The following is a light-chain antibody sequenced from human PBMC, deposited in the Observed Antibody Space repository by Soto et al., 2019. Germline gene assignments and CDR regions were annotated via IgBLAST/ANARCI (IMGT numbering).Light chain of an antibody. V-gene: IGKV3-15*01. Sequence: EIVMTQSPVALSVSPGESAALSCRAGQSVGRNFAWYQQRPGQAPRVLIYGTSTRATGVPARFSGSGSGTDFTLTISSLQSEDFAVYYCQQYNKWPYTFGQGTRLEIK. CDR3: QQYNKWPYT. J-gene: IGKJ2*01. CDR1: QSVGRN. CDR2: GTS.